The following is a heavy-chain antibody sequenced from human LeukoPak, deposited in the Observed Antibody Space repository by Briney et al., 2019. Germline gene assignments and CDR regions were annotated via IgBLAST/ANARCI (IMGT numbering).Heavy chain of an antibody. J-gene: IGHJ6*03. CDR2: IYYSGNT. CDR3: ARDRFDDRSGYSYHYYYYMDV. D-gene: IGHD3-22*01. Sequence: SETLSLTCTVSGGSIISSSYYWGWIRQPPGKGLEWIGSIYYSGNTDYNPSLKSRVTISVETSKTQFSLKLSSVTAADTAVYYCARDRFDDRSGYSYHYYYYMDVWGKGTTVTVSS. CDR1: GGSIISSSYY. V-gene: IGHV4-39*07.